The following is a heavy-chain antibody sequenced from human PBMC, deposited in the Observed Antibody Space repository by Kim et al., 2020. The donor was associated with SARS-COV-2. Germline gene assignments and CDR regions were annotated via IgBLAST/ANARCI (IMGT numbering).Heavy chain of an antibody. J-gene: IGHJ4*02. Sequence: YNPSLKSRVTISVDTSKNQFSLKLSSVTAADTAVYDCARTSVAASSKGAYWGQGTLVTVSS. V-gene: IGHV4-39*01. CDR3: ARTSVAASSKGAY. D-gene: IGHD6-19*01.